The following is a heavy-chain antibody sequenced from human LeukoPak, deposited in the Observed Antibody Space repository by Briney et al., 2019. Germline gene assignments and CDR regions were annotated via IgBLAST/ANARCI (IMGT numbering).Heavy chain of an antibody. CDR3: ANYVQNLVPFDY. CDR2: IGGDGGNI. V-gene: IGHV3-23*01. D-gene: IGHD3-10*02. CDR1: GFTFSSYG. J-gene: IGHJ4*02. Sequence: QPGGSLRLSCAASGFTFSSYGMHWVRQAPGKGLEWVSVIGGDGGNIHYADSVKGRFTISRDNSKSTLYVQMNSLRAEDMAVYYCANYVQNLVPFDYWGQGTLVTVSS.